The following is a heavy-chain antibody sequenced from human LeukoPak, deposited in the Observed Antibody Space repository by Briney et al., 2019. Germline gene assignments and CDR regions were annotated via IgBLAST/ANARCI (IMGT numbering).Heavy chain of an antibody. V-gene: IGHV3-9*01. CDR2: ISWNSGSI. J-gene: IGHJ4*02. CDR3: AKEYCSGGSCYYFDY. Sequence: PGGSLRLSCAASGFTFDDYAMHWVRQAPGKGLEWVSGISWNSGSIGYADSVKGRFTISRDNAKNSLYLQMNSLRAEDTALYYCAKEYCSGGSCYYFDYWGQGTLVTVSS. CDR1: GFTFDDYA. D-gene: IGHD2-15*01.